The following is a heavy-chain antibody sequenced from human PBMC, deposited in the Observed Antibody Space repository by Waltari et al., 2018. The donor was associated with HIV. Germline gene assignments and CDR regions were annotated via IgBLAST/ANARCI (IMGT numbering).Heavy chain of an antibody. CDR2: IKQDGSDK. V-gene: IGHV3-7*01. D-gene: IGHD4-17*01. J-gene: IGHJ5*02. CDR1: GFVFSSYW. Sequence: EVQLVESGGGLVQPGGSLRLTCAASGFVFSSYWMNWVRQGPGKGRGWVASIKQDGSDKYYVDSVKGRFTISRDNAKNSLYLQMNNLRAEDTALYYCVGTVTTLYRWFDPWGQGTLVTVSS. CDR3: VGTVTTLYRWFDP.